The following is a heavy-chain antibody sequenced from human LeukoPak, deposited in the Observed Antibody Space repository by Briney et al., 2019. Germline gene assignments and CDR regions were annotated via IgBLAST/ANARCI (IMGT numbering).Heavy chain of an antibody. CDR2: ISHDGSEK. CDR3: AKDLYSSGWYNYFDP. J-gene: IGHJ5*02. Sequence: GGSLRLSCAASGFTFNIYSMNWVRQAPGKGLEWVAMISHDGSEKYYVDSAKGRFTISRDNSKNTLYLQMNSLRGEDTAMYYCAKDLYSSGWYNYFDPWGQGTLVTVSS. D-gene: IGHD6-19*01. CDR1: GFTFNIYS. V-gene: IGHV3-30*18.